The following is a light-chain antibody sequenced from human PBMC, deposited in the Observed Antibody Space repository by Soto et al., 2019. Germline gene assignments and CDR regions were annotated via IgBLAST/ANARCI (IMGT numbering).Light chain of an antibody. V-gene: IGKV2-30*01. CDR2: RVS. CDR1: QSLVYSDGNTY. CDR3: LQGTHWPLP. Sequence: DVVMTQSPLSLPVTLGQPAPISCRSSQSLVYSDGNTYLNWFQQRPGQSPRRLIYRVSNRDSGVPDRFSGSGSGTECTLNISRVEAEDVGLYYCLQGTHWPLPFGNGTKVEIK. J-gene: IGKJ1*01.